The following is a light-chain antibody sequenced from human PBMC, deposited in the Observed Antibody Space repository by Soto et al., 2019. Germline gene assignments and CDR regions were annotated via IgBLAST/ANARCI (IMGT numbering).Light chain of an antibody. CDR2: GAS. CDR1: QSVTNNY. J-gene: IGKJ2*01. CDR3: QRYGSSPVT. Sequence: EIVLTQSPGTLSLSPGERATLSCRASQSVTNNYLAWYQQKPGQAPRLLISGASSRTTGIPDRFSGSGSGTDFTLTISRLEPEDFAVYYCQRYGSSPVTFGQGTKLEIK. V-gene: IGKV3-20*01.